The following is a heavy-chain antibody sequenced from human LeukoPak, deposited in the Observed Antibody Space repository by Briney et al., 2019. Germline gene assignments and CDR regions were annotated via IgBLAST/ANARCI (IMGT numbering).Heavy chain of an antibody. Sequence: GASVKVSCKSSGYTFTNYGISWVRQAPGQGLEWMGWISAYNGYTHHAQKVQGRVTMTTDTSTSTAYMELRSLRSEDMAVFYCAISTRTYYYDSSEGNGFAFDIWGQGTMVTVSS. J-gene: IGHJ3*02. V-gene: IGHV1-18*03. CDR3: AISTRTYYYDSSEGNGFAFDI. D-gene: IGHD3-22*01. CDR2: ISAYNGYT. CDR1: GYTFTNYG.